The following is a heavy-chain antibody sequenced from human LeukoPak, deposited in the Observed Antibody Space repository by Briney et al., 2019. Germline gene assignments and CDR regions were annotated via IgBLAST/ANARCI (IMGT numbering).Heavy chain of an antibody. CDR1: GGSISSGDYY. J-gene: IGHJ4*02. Sequence: SETLSLTCTVSGGSISSGDYYWSWIRQPPGKGLEWIGYIYYSGSTYYNPSLKSRVTISVDTSKNQFSLKLSSVTAADTAVYYCASWGMHYDILTGSNAWGQGTLVTVFS. V-gene: IGHV4-30-4*01. D-gene: IGHD3-9*01. CDR3: ASWGMHYDILTGSNA. CDR2: IYYSGST.